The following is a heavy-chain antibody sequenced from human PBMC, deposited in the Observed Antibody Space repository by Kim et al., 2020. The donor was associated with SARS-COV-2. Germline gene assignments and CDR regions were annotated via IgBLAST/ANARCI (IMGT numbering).Heavy chain of an antibody. CDR1: GGSVRSGSYY. CDR2: IYYSGST. Sequence: SETLSLTCTVSGGSVRSGSYYWSWIRQPPGKGLEWIGYIYYSGSTNYNPSLKSRVTISVDTSKNQFSLKLSSVTAADTAVYYCARLSPYFDYWGQGTLVTVSS. CDR3: ARLSPYFDY. V-gene: IGHV4-61*01. J-gene: IGHJ4*02.